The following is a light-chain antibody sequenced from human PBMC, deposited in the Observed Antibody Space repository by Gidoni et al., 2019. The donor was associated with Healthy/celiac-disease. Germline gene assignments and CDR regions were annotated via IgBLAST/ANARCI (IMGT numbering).Light chain of an antibody. Sequence: QSALTQPSSVSWSPGQSITISCTGTSSDVGGYNYVSWYQQHPGKAPKLMIYEVSNRPSGVSNRFSGSKSGNTASLTISGLQAEDEADYYCSSYTSSSTLGVFGGGTKLTVL. J-gene: IGLJ2*01. V-gene: IGLV2-14*01. CDR1: SSDVGGYNY. CDR3: SSYTSSSTLGV. CDR2: EVS.